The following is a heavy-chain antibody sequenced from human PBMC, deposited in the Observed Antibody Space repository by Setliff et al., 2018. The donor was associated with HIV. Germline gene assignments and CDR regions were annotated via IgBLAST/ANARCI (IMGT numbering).Heavy chain of an antibody. CDR3: ARGVNFDY. J-gene: IGHJ4*02. Sequence: SETLSLTCGVSGGAFSGYYWSWIRQPPGKGLEGIGYIYIYNSGSTNYNPSLTSRVTISADTSRNQFSLKLTSVTAADTAIYYCARGVNFDYWGQGTQVTVSS. CDR2: IYIYNSGST. D-gene: IGHD3-3*01. CDR1: GGAFSGYY. V-gene: IGHV4-59*01.